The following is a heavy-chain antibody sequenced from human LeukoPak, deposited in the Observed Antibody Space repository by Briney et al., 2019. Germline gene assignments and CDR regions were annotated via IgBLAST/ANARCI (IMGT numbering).Heavy chain of an antibody. Sequence: ASVKVFCKASGYTFTGYYMHWVRQAPGQGLEWMGWINPNSGGTNYAQTFQGRVTMTRDTSISAAYMELSRLRSDDTAVYYCARDQRRVSGSYYNRYYMDVWGKGTTVTVSS. CDR1: GYTFTGYY. J-gene: IGHJ6*03. CDR3: ARDQRRVSGSYYNRYYMDV. V-gene: IGHV1-2*02. CDR2: INPNSGGT. D-gene: IGHD3-10*01.